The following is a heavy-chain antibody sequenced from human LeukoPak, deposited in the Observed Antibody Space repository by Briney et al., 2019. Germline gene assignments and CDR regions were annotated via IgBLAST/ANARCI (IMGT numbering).Heavy chain of an antibody. D-gene: IGHD2-2*01. J-gene: IGHJ3*02. V-gene: IGHV3-7*01. CDR1: GFTFSSYW. Sequence: QPGGSLRLSCAASGFTFSSYWMTWVRQAPGKGLDWVANIKQDGSEKYYVDSVKDRFSISRDNAKNSLYLQMNSLRAEDTAVYYCAIGYAHDAFDIWGQGTMVTVSS. CDR3: AIGYAHDAFDI. CDR2: IKQDGSEK.